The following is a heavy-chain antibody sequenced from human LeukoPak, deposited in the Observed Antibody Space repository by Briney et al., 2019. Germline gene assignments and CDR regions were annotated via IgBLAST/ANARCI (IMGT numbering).Heavy chain of an antibody. CDR3: ARLHMVRGVWEGFDY. Sequence: PSETLSLTCAVYGGSFSGYYWSWIRQSPGKGLEWIGEINHSGSTNYNPSLKSRVTISVDTSKNQFSLKLSSVTAADTAVYYCARLHMVRGVWEGFDYWGQGTLATVSS. D-gene: IGHD3-10*01. CDR2: INHSGST. J-gene: IGHJ4*02. V-gene: IGHV4-34*01. CDR1: GGSFSGYY.